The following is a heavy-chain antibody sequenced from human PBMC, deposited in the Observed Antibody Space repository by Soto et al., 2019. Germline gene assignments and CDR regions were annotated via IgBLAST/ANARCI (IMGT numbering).Heavy chain of an antibody. CDR2: IYYSGST. V-gene: IGHV4-39*01. CDR1: GGSISSSSYY. J-gene: IGHJ3*02. D-gene: IGHD2-2*01. CDR3: ARQVGIYCSSTSCYGGNAFDI. Sequence: QLQLQESGPGLVKPSETLSLTCTVSGGSISSSSYYWGWIRQPPGKGLEWIGSIYYSGSTYYNPSLKSRVTISVYTSKNEFSLKLSSVTAEDTAVYYCARQVGIYCSSTSCYGGNAFDIWGQGTMVTVSS.